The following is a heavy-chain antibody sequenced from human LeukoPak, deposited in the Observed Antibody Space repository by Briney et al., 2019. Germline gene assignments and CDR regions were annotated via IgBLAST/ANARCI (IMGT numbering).Heavy chain of an antibody. CDR2: IWYDGSNK. CDR3: ARAPRLRAPLDY. Sequence: PGGSLRPSCAASGFTFSSYGMHWVRQAPGKGLEWVAVIWYDGSNKYYADSVKGRFTISRDNSKNTLYLQMNSLRAEDTAVYYCARAPRLRAPLDYWGQGTLVTVSS. CDR1: GFTFSSYG. J-gene: IGHJ4*02. V-gene: IGHV3-33*01.